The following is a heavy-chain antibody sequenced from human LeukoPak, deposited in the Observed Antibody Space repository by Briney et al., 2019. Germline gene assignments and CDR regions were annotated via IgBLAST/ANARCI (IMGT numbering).Heavy chain of an antibody. CDR3: VKDESGYGDYFDY. Sequence: GRSLRLSCAASGFTFDESAMHWVRQVPGKGLEWVSSISWNSFTVGYADSVKGRFTISRDNAKNSLYLQMNNLRVEDTALYYCVKDESGYGDYFDYWGQGSLVTVSS. CDR1: GFTFDESA. V-gene: IGHV3-9*01. CDR2: ISWNSFTV. J-gene: IGHJ4*02. D-gene: IGHD5-12*01.